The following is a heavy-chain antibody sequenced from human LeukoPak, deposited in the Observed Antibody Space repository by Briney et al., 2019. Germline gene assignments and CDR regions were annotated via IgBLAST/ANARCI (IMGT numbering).Heavy chain of an antibody. CDR2: IKQDGSEK. D-gene: IGHD3-3*01. V-gene: IGHV3-7*01. J-gene: IGHJ6*02. CDR3: ARVGGDYDFWSGPYYGMDV. CDR1: GFTFSSYW. Sequence: GGSLRLSCAASGFTFSSYWMSWVRQAPGKGLEWVANIKQDGSEKYYVDSAKGRFTISRDNAKNSLYLQMNSLRAEDTAVYYCARVGGDYDFWSGPYYGMDVWGQGTTVTVSS.